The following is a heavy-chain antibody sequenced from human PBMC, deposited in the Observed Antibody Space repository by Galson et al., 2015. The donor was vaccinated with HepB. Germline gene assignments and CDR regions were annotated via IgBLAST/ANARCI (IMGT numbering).Heavy chain of an antibody. CDR1: GGSFSGYY. D-gene: IGHD6-6*01. Sequence: TLSLTCAVYGGSFSGYYWSWIRQHPGKGLEWIGYIYYSGSTYYNPSLKSRVTISVDTSKNQFSLKLSSVTAADTAVYYCARLEYSSKYWYFDLWGRGTLVTVSS. V-gene: IGHV4-31*11. CDR3: ARLEYSSKYWYFDL. CDR2: IYYSGST. J-gene: IGHJ2*01.